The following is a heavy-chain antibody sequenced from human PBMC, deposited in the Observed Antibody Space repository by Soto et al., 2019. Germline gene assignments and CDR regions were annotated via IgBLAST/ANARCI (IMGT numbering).Heavy chain of an antibody. Sequence: GGSLRLSCAASGFTFSSYGMHWVRQAPGKGLEWVAVISYDGSNKYYADSVKGRFTISRDNSKNTLYLQMNSLRAEDTAVYYCAKDNPVTTFDDRGQGSLVTVSS. V-gene: IGHV3-30*18. D-gene: IGHD4-17*01. J-gene: IGHJ4*02. CDR2: ISYDGSNK. CDR3: AKDNPVTTFDD. CDR1: GFTFSSYG.